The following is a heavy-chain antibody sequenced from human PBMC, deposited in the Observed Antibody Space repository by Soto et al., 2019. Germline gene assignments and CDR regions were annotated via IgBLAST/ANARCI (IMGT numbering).Heavy chain of an antibody. Sequence: GGSMSLSCAAPGFTFASDTLHGAGQAPGKGLEWVAVISYDGSNKYYADSVKGRFTISRDNSKNTLYLQMNSLRAEDTAVYYCARETYYDFWSGPYYGMDVWGQGT. D-gene: IGHD3-3*01. J-gene: IGHJ6*02. V-gene: IGHV3-30-3*01. CDR3: ARETYYDFWSGPYYGMDV. CDR2: ISYDGSNK. CDR1: GFTFASDT.